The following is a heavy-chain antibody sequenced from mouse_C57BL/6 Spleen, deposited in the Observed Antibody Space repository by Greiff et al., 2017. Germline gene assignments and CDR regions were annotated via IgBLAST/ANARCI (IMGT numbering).Heavy chain of an antibody. V-gene: IGHV1-50*01. J-gene: IGHJ3*01. Sequence: QVQLQQPGAELVKPGASVKLSCKASGYTFTSYWMQWVKQRPGQGLEWIGEIDPSDSYTNYNQKFKGKATLTVDTSSSTAYMQLSRLTSEDSAVYYCARPSYGSSYWFAYWGQGTLVTVSA. D-gene: IGHD1-1*01. CDR1: GYTFTSYW. CDR3: ARPSYGSSYWFAY. CDR2: IDPSDSYT.